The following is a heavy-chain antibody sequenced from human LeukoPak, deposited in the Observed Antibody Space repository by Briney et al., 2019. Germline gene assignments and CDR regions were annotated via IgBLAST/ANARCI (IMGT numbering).Heavy chain of an antibody. CDR2: IIPIFGTA. J-gene: IGHJ4*02. CDR3: ARMQDGGNNALHSYFDY. V-gene: IGHV1-69*05. D-gene: IGHD4-23*01. CDR1: GGTFSSYA. Sequence: SVKVSCKASGGTFSSYAISWVRQAPGQGLEGMGGIIPIFGTANYAQKFQGRVTITTDESTSTAYMELSSLRSEDTAVYYCARMQDGGNNALHSYFDYWGQGTLVTVSS.